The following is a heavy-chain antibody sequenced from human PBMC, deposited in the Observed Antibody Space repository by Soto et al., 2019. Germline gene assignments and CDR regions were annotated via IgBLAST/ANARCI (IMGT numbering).Heavy chain of an antibody. V-gene: IGHV3-30*18. CDR2: ISYDGSNK. J-gene: IGHJ4*02. D-gene: IGHD4-17*01. CDR1: GFTFSSYG. Sequence: QVQLVESGGGVVQPGRSLRLSCGASGFTFSSYGMHWVRQAPGKGLEWVAVISYDGSNKYYADSVKGRFTISRDNSKNTLYLQMNSLRAEDTAVYYCAKAGDYGDYGIDYWGQGTLVTVSS. CDR3: AKAGDYGDYGIDY.